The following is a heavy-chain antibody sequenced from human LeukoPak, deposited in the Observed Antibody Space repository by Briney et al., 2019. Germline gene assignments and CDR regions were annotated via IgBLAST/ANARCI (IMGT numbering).Heavy chain of an antibody. J-gene: IGHJ4*02. CDR2: INPNSGGT. D-gene: IGHD3-9*01. Sequence: GASVKVSCKASGHTFTGYYMHWVRQAPGQGLEWMGWINPNSGGTNYAQKFQGRVTMTRDTSISTAYIELSRLRSDDTAVYYCARVARDEYYDILTGYYSPHFDYWGQGTLVTVSS. V-gene: IGHV1-2*02. CDR1: GHTFTGYY. CDR3: ARVARDEYYDILTGYYSPHFDY.